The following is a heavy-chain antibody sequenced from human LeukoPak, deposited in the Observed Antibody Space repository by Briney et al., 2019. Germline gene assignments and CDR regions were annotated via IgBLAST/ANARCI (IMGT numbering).Heavy chain of an antibody. CDR1: GASLSGYY. Sequence: PSETLSLTCTVSGASLSGYYWSWIRRPPGKGLEWIGYIYNSGSTNFNPSLKSRVTISLDTSKNRFSLKLSSVTAADTAVYYCARGGISFDYWGRGTLVTVSS. J-gene: IGHJ4*02. V-gene: IGHV4-59*12. CDR2: IYNSGST. CDR3: ARGGISFDY.